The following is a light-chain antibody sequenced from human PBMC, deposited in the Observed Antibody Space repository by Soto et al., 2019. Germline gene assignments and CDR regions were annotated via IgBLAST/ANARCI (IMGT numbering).Light chain of an antibody. J-gene: IGKJ4*01. CDR3: QQSYSTPRT. V-gene: IGKV1-39*01. CDR1: QSISSY. CDR2: AAS. Sequence: DIQMTQSPSSLSASVGDRVTITCRASQSISSYLNWYQQKPGKAPKLLIYAASSLQSGVSSRFSGSGSGTHFTLAISSLQPEDFATFYCQQSYSTPRTFGGGTKGESK.